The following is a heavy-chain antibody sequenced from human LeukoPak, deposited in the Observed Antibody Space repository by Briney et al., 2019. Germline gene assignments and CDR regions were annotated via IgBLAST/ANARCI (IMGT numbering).Heavy chain of an antibody. D-gene: IGHD1/OR15-1a*01. V-gene: IGHV3-23*01. CDR1: GFTFSSYA. CDR3: AKGENS. J-gene: IGHJ4*02. Sequence: PGGSLRLSCASSGFTFSSYAMGWVRQSPGKGLEWVSTISSSGDNTYYADSVKGRFTISRDNSKNTLYLQMNSLRAEDTAVYYCAKGENSWGQGTLVTVSS. CDR2: ISSSGDNT.